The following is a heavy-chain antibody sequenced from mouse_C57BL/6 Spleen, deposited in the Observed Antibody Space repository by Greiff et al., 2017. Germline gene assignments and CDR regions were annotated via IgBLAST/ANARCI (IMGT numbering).Heavy chain of an antibody. CDR3: AREENTPDAMDY. V-gene: IGHV1-53*01. Sequence: HVQLQQPGTGLVKPGASVKLSCTASGYTFTSSWMHWVKQRPGQGLAWIGIINPSNGGTNYNAKFKSQATMTVDKSYSTAYMQLSSLTSEASAVYYCAREENTPDAMDYWGQGTSVTVSS. J-gene: IGHJ4*01. CDR1: GYTFTSSW. CDR2: INPSNGGT. D-gene: IGHD5-2*01.